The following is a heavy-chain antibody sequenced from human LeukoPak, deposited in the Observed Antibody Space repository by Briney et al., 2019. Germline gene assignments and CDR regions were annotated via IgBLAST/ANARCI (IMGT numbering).Heavy chain of an antibody. D-gene: IGHD3-16*01. Sequence: GGSLRLSCAASGFTLTRYTMNWVRQAPGKGLEWVSSITSSSSYIYYADSAKGRFPISRTNAKNSLSLHMNTLRAENPAFYYCARAGGGNLDYWGQGTLVTVSS. V-gene: IGHV3-21*01. CDR2: ITSSSSYI. CDR1: GFTLTRYT. J-gene: IGHJ4*02. CDR3: ARAGGGNLDY.